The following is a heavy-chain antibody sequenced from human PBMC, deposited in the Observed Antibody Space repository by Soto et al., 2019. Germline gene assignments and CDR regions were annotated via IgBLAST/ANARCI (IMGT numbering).Heavy chain of an antibody. J-gene: IGHJ6*02. CDR1: GGSISSYY. CDR2: MYNTGST. Sequence: QVRLQESGPGLVKPSETLSLTCTVSGGSISSYYWSWIRQPPGKGLEWIGYMYNTGSTIYNHSLQRRVTIAVDTSKNQFSLKLNSVTAADTAVYYCARDLWGYCGADCYPLDVWGQGTTVTVSS. D-gene: IGHD2-21*02. CDR3: ARDLWGYCGADCYPLDV. V-gene: IGHV4-59*01.